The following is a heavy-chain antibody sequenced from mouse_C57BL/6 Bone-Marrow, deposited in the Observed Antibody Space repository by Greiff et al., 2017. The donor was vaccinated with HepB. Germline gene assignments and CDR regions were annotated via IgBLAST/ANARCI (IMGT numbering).Heavy chain of an antibody. CDR3: ARGGLRRDYFDY. D-gene: IGHD2-4*01. CDR2: ISYSGST. V-gene: IGHV3-1*01. Sequence: EVQLQESGPGMVKPSQSLSLTCTVTGYSITSGYDWHWIRHFPGNKLEWMGYISYSGSTNYNPSLKSRISITHDTSKNHFFLKLNSVTTEDTATYYCARGGLRRDYFDYWGQGTTLTVSS. CDR1: GYSITSGYD. J-gene: IGHJ2*01.